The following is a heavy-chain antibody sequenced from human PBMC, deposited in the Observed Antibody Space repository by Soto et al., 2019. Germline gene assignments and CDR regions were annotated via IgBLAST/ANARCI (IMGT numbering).Heavy chain of an antibody. CDR3: ATDRLRFLEWFYY. J-gene: IGHJ4*02. Sequence: SVRGCCKFSGYTLTELSMHWVRQAPGKVLEWMGGFDPEDGETIYAQKFQGRVTMTEDTSTDTAYMELSSLRSEDTAVYYCATDRLRFLEWFYYWGQGILVTVSS. CDR1: GYTLTELS. CDR2: FDPEDGET. V-gene: IGHV1-24*01. D-gene: IGHD3-3*01.